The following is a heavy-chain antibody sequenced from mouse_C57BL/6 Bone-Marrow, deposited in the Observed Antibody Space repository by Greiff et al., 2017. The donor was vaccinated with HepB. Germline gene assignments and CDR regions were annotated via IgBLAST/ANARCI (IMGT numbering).Heavy chain of an antibody. V-gene: IGHV1-59*01. Sequence: VQLQQPGAELVRPGTSVKLSCKASGYTFTSYWMHWVKQRPGQGLEWIGVIDPSDSYTNYNQKFKGKATLTVDTSSSTAYMQLSSLTSEDSAVYYCARELAPARWFTNNWGQGTTLTVSS. D-gene: IGHD2-3*01. CDR1: GYTFTSYW. J-gene: IGHJ2*01. CDR2: IDPSDSYT. CDR3: ARELAPARWFTNN.